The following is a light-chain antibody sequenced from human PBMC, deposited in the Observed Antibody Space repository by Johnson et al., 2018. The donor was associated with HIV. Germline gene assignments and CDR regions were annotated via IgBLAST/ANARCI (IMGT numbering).Light chain of an antibody. CDR1: GSDMGNYA. CDR2: ENN. CDR3: GTWDSSLSAVP. Sequence: QSVLTQPPSVSAAPGQKVTISCSGSGSDMGNYAVSWYQQLPGTAPKLLIYENNKRPSGIPDRFSGSKSGTSATLDITGLQTGDEADYYCGTWDSSLSAVPFGTGTKVTVL. J-gene: IGLJ1*01. V-gene: IGLV1-51*02.